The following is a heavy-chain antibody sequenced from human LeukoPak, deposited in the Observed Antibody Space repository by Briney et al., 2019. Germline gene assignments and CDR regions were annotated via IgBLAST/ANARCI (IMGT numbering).Heavy chain of an antibody. Sequence: PSETLSLTCTVSGGSINSYYWSWIRQPPGKGLEWIGYIYYSGSTNYNPSLKSRVTISVDTSKNQFSLTLSSVTAADTAVYYCARAVAKTTVTTFDYWGQGTLVTVSS. CDR1: GGSINSYY. CDR3: ARAVAKTTVTTFDY. J-gene: IGHJ4*02. D-gene: IGHD4-17*01. V-gene: IGHV4-59*01. CDR2: IYYSGST.